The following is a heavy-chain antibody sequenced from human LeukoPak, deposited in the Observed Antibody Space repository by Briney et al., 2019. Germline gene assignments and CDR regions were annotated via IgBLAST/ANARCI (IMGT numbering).Heavy chain of an antibody. J-gene: IGHJ4*02. Sequence: PSETLSLTCTVSGGSISSSSYYWGWIRQPPGKGLEWIGSIYYSGSTYYNPSLKSRVTISVDTSKNQFSLKLSSVTAADTAVYYCARGYCGGDCYTDYWGQGTLVTVSS. CDR2: IYYSGST. CDR1: GGSISSSSYY. CDR3: ARGYCGGDCYTDY. D-gene: IGHD2-21*02. V-gene: IGHV4-39*07.